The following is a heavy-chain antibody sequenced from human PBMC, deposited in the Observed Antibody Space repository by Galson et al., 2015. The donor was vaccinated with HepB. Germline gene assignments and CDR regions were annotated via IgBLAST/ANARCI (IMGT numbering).Heavy chain of an antibody. CDR1: GFTFSSYS. CDR3: ARDCDPYYDFWSGYPGVDV. V-gene: IGHV3-21*01. D-gene: IGHD3-3*01. CDR2: ISSSSSYI. Sequence: SLSLSCAASGFTFSSYSMNWVRQASGKGLEWVSSISSSSSYIYYADSVKGRFTISRDNAKNSLYLQMNSLRAEDTAVYYCARDCDPYYDFWSGYPGVDVWGQGTTVTVSS. J-gene: IGHJ6*02.